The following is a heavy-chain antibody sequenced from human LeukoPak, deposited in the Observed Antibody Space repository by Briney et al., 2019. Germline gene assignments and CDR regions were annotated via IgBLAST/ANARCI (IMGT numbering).Heavy chain of an antibody. Sequence: GASVKVSCKASGYTFTNYYVHWVRQAPGQGLEWMGIINPSGGSTSYAQKFQGRVTMTRDTSTSTVYMELSSLRSEDTAVYYCARDTNYYDSSGYAYNFDYWGQGTLVTVSS. CDR2: INPSGGST. J-gene: IGHJ4*02. D-gene: IGHD3-22*01. CDR1: GYTFTNYY. V-gene: IGHV1-46*01. CDR3: ARDTNYYDSSGYAYNFDY.